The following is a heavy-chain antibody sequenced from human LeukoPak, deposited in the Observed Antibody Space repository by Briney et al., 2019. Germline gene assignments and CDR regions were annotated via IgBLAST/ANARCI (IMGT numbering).Heavy chain of an antibody. D-gene: IGHD6-13*01. J-gene: IGHJ4*02. CDR2: IYHSGST. CDR1: GGSISSGGYS. CDR3: ARARDPAGEQQLAQIDY. V-gene: IGHV4-30-2*01. Sequence: SETLSLTCAVSGGSISSGGYSWSWIRQPPGKGLEWIGYIYHSGSTYYNPSLKSRVTISVDKSKNQFSLKLSSVTAADTAVYYCARARDPAGEQQLAQIDYWGQGTLVTVSS.